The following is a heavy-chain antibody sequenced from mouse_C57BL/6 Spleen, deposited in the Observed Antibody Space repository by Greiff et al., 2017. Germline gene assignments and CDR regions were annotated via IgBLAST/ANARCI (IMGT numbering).Heavy chain of an antibody. Sequence: VQLKESGPGLVAPSQSLSITCTVSGFSLTSYAISWVRQPPGKGLEWLGVIWTGGGTNYNSALKSRLSISKDNSKSQVFLKMNSLQTDDTARYYCARRWLLRDYYAMDYWGQGTSVTVSS. V-gene: IGHV2-9-1*01. CDR2: IWTGGGT. CDR1: GFSLTSYA. D-gene: IGHD2-3*01. CDR3: ARRWLLRDYYAMDY. J-gene: IGHJ4*01.